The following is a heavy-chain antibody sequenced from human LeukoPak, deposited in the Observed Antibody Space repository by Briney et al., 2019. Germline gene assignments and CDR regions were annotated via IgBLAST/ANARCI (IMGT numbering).Heavy chain of an antibody. CDR3: ARNSPEGSLNDYYYYYYMDV. D-gene: IGHD3-10*01. V-gene: IGHV7-4-1*02. CDR2: INTNTGNP. CDR1: GYTFTSYA. Sequence: ASVKVSCKASGYTFTSYAMNWVRQAPGQGLEWMGWINTNTGNPTYAQGFTGRFVFSLDTSVSTAYLQISSLKAEDTAVYYCARNSPEGSLNDYYYYYYMDVWGKGTTVTVSS. J-gene: IGHJ6*03.